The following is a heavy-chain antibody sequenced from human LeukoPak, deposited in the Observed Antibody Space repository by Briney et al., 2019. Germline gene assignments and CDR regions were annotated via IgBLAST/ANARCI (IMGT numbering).Heavy chain of an antibody. V-gene: IGHV4-31*03. D-gene: IGHD2-15*01. CDR3: AREGSEYCSGGSCSDY. J-gene: IGHJ4*02. Sequence: SETLSLTCTVSGGSISSGGYYWSWIRQHPGKGLEWIGYIYYSGSTYYNPSLKSRVTITVDTSKNQFSLKLSSVTAADTAVYYCAREGSEYCSGGSCSDYWGQGTLVTVSS. CDR2: IYYSGST. CDR1: GGSISSGGYY.